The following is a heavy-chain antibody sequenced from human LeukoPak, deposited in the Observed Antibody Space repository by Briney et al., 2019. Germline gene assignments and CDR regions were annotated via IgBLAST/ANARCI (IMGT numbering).Heavy chain of an antibody. J-gene: IGHJ4*02. CDR2: LYPGGNT. Sequence: GGSLRLSCAASGLTVSKTYMSWVRQAPGKGLEWVSVLYPGGNTYYADSVKGRFTISRDNSKNTLYLRMNSLRTEDTAVYYCAADGYSSSWFLYWGQGTLVTVSS. CDR3: AADGYSSSWFLY. V-gene: IGHV3-66*02. CDR1: GLTVSKTY. D-gene: IGHD6-13*01.